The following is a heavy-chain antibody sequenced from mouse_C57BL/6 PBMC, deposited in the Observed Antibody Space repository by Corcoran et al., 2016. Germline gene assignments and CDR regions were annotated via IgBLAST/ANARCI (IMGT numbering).Heavy chain of an antibody. V-gene: IGHV1-18*01. Sequence: EVQLQQSGPELVKPGASVKIPCKASGYTFTDYNMDWVKQSHGKSLEWIGDINPNNGGTIYNQKFKGKATLTVDKSSSTAYMELRSLTSEDTAVYYCARKVPLYYDYDGGAMDYWGQGTSVTVSS. CDR3: ARKVPLYYDYDGGAMDY. J-gene: IGHJ4*01. D-gene: IGHD2-4*01. CDR2: INPNNGGT. CDR1: GYTFTDYN.